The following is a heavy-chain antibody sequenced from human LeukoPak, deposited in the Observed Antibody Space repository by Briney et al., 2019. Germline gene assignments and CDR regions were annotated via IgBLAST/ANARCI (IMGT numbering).Heavy chain of an antibody. CDR1: GYTFTSYG. V-gene: IGHV1-69*13. CDR3: ARSAGGPIAARPFLMDY. J-gene: IGHJ4*02. CDR2: IIPIFGTA. Sequence: ASVKVSCKTSGYTFTSYGISWVRQAPGQGLEWMGGIIPIFGTANYAQKFQGRVTITADESTSTAYMELSSLRSEDTAVHYCARSAGGPIAARPFLMDYWGQGTLVTVSS. D-gene: IGHD6-6*01.